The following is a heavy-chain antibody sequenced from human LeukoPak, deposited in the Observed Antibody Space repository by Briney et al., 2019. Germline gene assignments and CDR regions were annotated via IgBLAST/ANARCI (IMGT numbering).Heavy chain of an antibody. Sequence: GGSLRLSCAASGFTFRSYAMHWVRQAPGKGLEWVAVTSYDGGDKYYADSVRGRFTISKDNSRKTLFLLISSLKLDDTAVYYCARDSSRAAVGGYSGLDVWGLGTTVTVSS. J-gene: IGHJ6*02. CDR3: ARDSSRAAVGGYSGLDV. V-gene: IGHV3-30-3*01. CDR1: GFTFRSYA. D-gene: IGHD6-13*01. CDR2: TSYDGGDK.